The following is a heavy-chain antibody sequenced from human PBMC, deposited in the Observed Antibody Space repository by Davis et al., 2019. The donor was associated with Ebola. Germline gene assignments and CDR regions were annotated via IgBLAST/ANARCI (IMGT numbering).Heavy chain of an antibody. CDR1: GFTFSSYA. CDR2: ISGSGGST. D-gene: IGHD3-22*01. V-gene: IGHV3-23*01. CDR3: AKGSYYYDSSGYYYPFDY. Sequence: PGGSLRLSCAASGFTFSSYAMSWVRQAPGTGLEWVSAISGSGGSTYYADSAKGRFTISRDNSKNTLYLQMNSLRAEDTTVYYCAKGSYYYDSSGYYYPFDYWGQGTLVTVSS. J-gene: IGHJ4*02.